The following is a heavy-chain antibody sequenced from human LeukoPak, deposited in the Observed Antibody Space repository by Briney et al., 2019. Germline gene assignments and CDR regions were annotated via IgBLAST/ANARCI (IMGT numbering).Heavy chain of an antibody. CDR1: GFTFSSYS. CDR2: ISSSSSYI. V-gene: IGHV3-21*01. D-gene: IGHD6-19*01. CDR3: AKCGYSSGWPLDY. J-gene: IGHJ4*02. Sequence: PGGSLRLSCAASGFTFSSYSMNWVRQAPGKGLEWVSSISSSSSYIYYADSVKGRFTISRDNAKNSLYLQMNSLRAEDTAVYYCAKCGYSSGWPLDYWGQGTLVTVSS.